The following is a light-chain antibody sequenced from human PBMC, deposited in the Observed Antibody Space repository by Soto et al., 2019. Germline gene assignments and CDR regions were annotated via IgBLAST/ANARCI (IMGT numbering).Light chain of an antibody. V-gene: IGKV1-5*03. CDR2: EAS. CDR1: QSISGS. J-gene: IGKJ1*01. Sequence: DIQMTQSPSTLSASVGDRVTITCRASQSISGSLAWYQQKPGKAPKLLIYEASNLKSGVPSRFSGSGSRTEYTLTISSLQPDDSASYYGQQYNGYWTFGQGTRVEIK. CDR3: QQYNGYWT.